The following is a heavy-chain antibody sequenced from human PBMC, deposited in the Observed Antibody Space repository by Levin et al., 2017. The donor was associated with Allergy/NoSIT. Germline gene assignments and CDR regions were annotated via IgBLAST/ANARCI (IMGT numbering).Heavy chain of an antibody. J-gene: IGHJ3*02. D-gene: IGHD3-10*01. CDR1: GFTFDDYA. CDR2: ISWNSCSI. CDR3: ARDTIGLPDAFDI. V-gene: IGHV3-9*01. Sequence: SLKISCAASGFTFDDYAMHWVRQAPGKGLEWVSGISWNSCSIGSADSVKGRFTISRDNAKNSLYLQMNSLRTEDTALYYCARDTIGLPDAFDIWGQGTMVIVSS.